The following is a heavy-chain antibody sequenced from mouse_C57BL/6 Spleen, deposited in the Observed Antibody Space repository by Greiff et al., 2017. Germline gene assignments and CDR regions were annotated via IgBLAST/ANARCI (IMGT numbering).Heavy chain of an antibody. CDR2: ISDGGSYT. CDR3: AREGVYDYDDAY. Sequence: EVQLQESGGGLVKPGGSLKLSCAASGFTFSSYAMSWVRQTPEKRLEWVATISDGGSYTYYPDNVKGRFTISRDNAKNNLYLQMSHLKSEDTAMYYCAREGVYDYDDAYWGQGTLVTVSA. V-gene: IGHV5-4*01. CDR1: GFTFSSYA. J-gene: IGHJ3*01. D-gene: IGHD2-4*01.